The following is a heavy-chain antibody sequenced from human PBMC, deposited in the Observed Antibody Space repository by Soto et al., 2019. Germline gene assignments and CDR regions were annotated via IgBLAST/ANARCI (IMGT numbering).Heavy chain of an antibody. D-gene: IGHD7-27*01. V-gene: IGHV3-7*01. CDR3: VKDNWGSY. CDR2: INQDGSER. CDR1: GFTFSTCW. J-gene: IGHJ4*02. Sequence: EVQLVESGGGLVQPGGSLRLSCAASGFTFSTCWMMWVRQAPGKGLEWVANINQDGSERYYVDSVKGRFTISRDNAKNSLYLQMNSLRAEDTAVYYCVKDNWGSYWGQGTLVTVSS.